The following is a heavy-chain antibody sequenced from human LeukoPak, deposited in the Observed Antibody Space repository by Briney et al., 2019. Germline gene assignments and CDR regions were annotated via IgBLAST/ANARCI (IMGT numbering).Heavy chain of an antibody. CDR2: INHSGST. V-gene: IGHV4-34*01. CDR3: ARGRRITMIVVVIWGGYFDY. Sequence: PSETLSLTCAVYGGSFSGYYWSWIRQPPGKGLEWIGEINHSGSTNYNPSLKSRVTISVDTSKNQFSLKLSSVTAADTAVYYCARGRRITMIVVVIWGGYFDYWGQGTLVTVSS. J-gene: IGHJ4*02. D-gene: IGHD3-22*01. CDR1: GGSFSGYY.